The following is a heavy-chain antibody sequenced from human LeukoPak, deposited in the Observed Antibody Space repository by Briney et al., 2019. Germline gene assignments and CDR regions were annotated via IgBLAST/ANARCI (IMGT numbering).Heavy chain of an antibody. CDR2: ISPGDSDT. J-gene: IGHJ5*02. V-gene: IGHV5-51*01. Sequence: GESLKISCKGSGYSFTNYWIGWVRQMPGRGLEWMAIISPGDSDTRYSPSFQGQVTISADKSINTAYLQWSSLKASDTAMYYCARQTDRASRNGFDPWGQGTLVTVSS. CDR1: GYSFTNYW. D-gene: IGHD1-14*01. CDR3: ARQTDRASRNGFDP.